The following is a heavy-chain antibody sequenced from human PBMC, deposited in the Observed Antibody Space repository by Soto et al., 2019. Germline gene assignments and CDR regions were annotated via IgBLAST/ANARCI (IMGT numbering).Heavy chain of an antibody. CDR3: ARGRQGRRDAFDI. CDR1: GGSFSGYY. CDR2: INPGGST. Sequence: QVQLQQWGAGLLKPSETLSLTCAVYGGSFSGYYWSWIRQPPGKGLEWNGEINPGGSTNYNPSLKSRVTISVDTSKNQFSLKLSSVTAADTAVYYCARGRQGRRDAFDIWGHGTMVTVSS. V-gene: IGHV4-34*01. J-gene: IGHJ3*02.